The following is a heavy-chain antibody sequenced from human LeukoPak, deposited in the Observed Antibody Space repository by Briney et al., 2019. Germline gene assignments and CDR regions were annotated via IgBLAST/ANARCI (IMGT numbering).Heavy chain of an antibody. CDR2: INPGGGST. V-gene: IGHV1-46*01. D-gene: IGHD4-23*01. J-gene: IGHJ5*02. Sequence: ASVKVSCKASGYSFTSYYIHWVRQAPGQGLESMGIINPGGGSTSYAQKFQDRVTMTRDTSTSTVYMELNSLRSEDTAVYYCAKDLRWDHPGLDPWGLGTLVIVSS. CDR1: GYSFTSYY. CDR3: AKDLRWDHPGLDP.